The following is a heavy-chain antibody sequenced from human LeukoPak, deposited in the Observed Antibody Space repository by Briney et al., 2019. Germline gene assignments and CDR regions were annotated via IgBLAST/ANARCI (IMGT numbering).Heavy chain of an antibody. Sequence: PAETLCLTCTVSGGSFSSYYWNWIRQAPGKGLEWVGHISYNGSTNYNPALKSRLTIPVETSKNQVSLKLSSVTAADSAVYYCARATPYDFWSGYYLDAFDIWGQGTMVTVSS. D-gene: IGHD3-3*01. CDR2: ISYNGST. CDR3: ARATPYDFWSGYYLDAFDI. J-gene: IGHJ3*02. V-gene: IGHV4-59*01. CDR1: GGSFSSYY.